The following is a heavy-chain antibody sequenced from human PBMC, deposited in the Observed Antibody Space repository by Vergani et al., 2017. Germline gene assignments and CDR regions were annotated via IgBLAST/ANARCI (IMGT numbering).Heavy chain of an antibody. CDR2: LYASGST. CDR1: DFISNGHY. Sequence: QVQLQESGPGLVQPSQTLSLICDVFDFISNGHYWGWIRQSPEKGLEWIGSLYASGSTYYSPSLKSRVTMSVDTSKNQFSLKLSSVTAADTAVYYCARDDGDFCSGYWPPQTSYYYYMDFWGKGTTVTVSS. D-gene: IGHD3-3*01. J-gene: IGHJ6*03. V-gene: IGHV4-38-2*02. CDR3: ARDDGDFCSGYWPPQTSYYYYMDF.